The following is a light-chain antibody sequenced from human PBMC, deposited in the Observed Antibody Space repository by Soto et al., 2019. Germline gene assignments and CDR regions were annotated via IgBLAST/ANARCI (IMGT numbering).Light chain of an antibody. Sequence: EMGMSETPASLCVSPGETASLSCRASQSAGNFLAWYQQKPGQAPRLLIYYISTRATGIPARFSGSGSWTECTLTTYSLQSRYSAVYYCQHHIQGPITFGQGTRLEI. CDR2: YIS. V-gene: IGKV3D-15*01. CDR1: QSAGNF. J-gene: IGKJ5*01. CDR3: QHHIQGPIT.